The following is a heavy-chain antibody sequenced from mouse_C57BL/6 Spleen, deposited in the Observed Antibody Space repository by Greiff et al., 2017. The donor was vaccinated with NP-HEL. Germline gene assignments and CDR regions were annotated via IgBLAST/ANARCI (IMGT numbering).Heavy chain of an antibody. Sequence: QVQLQQPGAELVKPGASVKMSCKASGYTFTSYWITWVKQRPGQGLAWIGDIYPGSGSTNYNEKFKSKATLTVDKSSSTAYMQLISLTSADSSVYYFAIWEVTTKTGFDYWGQGTTLTVSS. CDR1: GYTFTSYW. CDR2: IYPGSGST. CDR3: AIWEVTTKTGFDY. D-gene: IGHD2-2*01. J-gene: IGHJ2*01. V-gene: IGHV1-55*01.